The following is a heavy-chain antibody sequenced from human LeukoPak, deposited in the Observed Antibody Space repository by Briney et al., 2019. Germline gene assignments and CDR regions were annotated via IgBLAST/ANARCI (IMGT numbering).Heavy chain of an antibody. CDR3: ARQPANTAAFDI. CDR1: GGSINVYY. Sequence: SETLSLTCTVCGGSINVYYWSWIRQPPGKGLEWIAYVRDNGENNYNPSLKSRVAISVDTANNQISLRLNFLTAADTAIYYCARQPANTAAFDIWGLGTMVTVSS. D-gene: IGHD5-18*01. V-gene: IGHV4-59*08. J-gene: IGHJ3*02. CDR2: VRDNGEN.